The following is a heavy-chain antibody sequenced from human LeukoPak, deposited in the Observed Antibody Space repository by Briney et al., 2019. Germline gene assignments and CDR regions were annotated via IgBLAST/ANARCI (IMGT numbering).Heavy chain of an antibody. J-gene: IGHJ4*02. CDR3: ARDERELDY. CDR2: IYSGGST. CDR1: GFTFSSYA. V-gene: IGHV3-53*01. D-gene: IGHD1-26*01. Sequence: GGSLRLSCAASGFTFSSYAMSWVRQAPGKGLEWVSVIYSGGSTYYADSVKGRFTISRDNSKNTLYLQMNSLRAEDTAVYYCARDERELDYWGQGTLVTVSS.